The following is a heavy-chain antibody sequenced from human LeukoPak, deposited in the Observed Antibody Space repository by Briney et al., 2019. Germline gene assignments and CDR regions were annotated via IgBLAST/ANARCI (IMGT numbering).Heavy chain of an antibody. CDR2: IDPSDSYT. V-gene: IGHV5-10-1*01. CDR3: ARQPRGGGMDV. CDR1: GYSFTSYW. J-gene: IGHJ6*04. D-gene: IGHD3-10*01. Sequence: GESLKISCKGFGYSFTSYWISWVRQLPGKGLEGLERIDPSDSYTNYSPAFKGHVTIPAEKSISTAYLQGSSLKASDASMYYCARQPRGGGMDVWGKGTTVTVSS.